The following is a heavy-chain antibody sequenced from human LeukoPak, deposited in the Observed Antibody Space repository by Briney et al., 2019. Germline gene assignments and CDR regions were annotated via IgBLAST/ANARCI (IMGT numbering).Heavy chain of an antibody. CDR1: GGSISSYY. V-gene: IGHV4-59*01. CDR3: ARDSSGSYIDY. D-gene: IGHD1-26*01. Sequence: SETLSLTCTVSGGSISSYYWSWIRQPPGKGLEWIGYIYYSGSTNYNPSLKRRVTISVDTSKNQFSLKLSSVTAADTAVYYCARDSSGSYIDYWGQGTLVTVSS. J-gene: IGHJ4*02. CDR2: IYYSGST.